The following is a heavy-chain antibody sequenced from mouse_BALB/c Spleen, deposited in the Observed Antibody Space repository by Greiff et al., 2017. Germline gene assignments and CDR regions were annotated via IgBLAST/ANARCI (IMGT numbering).Heavy chain of an antibody. V-gene: IGHV1-77*01. CDR3: ARRFGNCGAMDY. CDR2: IYPGSGST. D-gene: IGHD2-1*01. CDR1: GYTFTDYF. Sequence: QVQLQQSGPELVKPGASVKMSCKASGYTFTDYFISWVKQRTGQGLEWIGEIYPGSGSTYYNEKFKGKATLTADKSSNTAYMQLSSLTSEDSAVYFWARRFGNCGAMDYWGQGTSVTVSA. J-gene: IGHJ4*01.